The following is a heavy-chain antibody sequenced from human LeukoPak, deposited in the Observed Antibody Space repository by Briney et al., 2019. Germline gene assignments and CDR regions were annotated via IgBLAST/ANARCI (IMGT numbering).Heavy chain of an antibody. CDR3: AREVGRGHTFGSNY. J-gene: IGHJ4*02. CDR2: IFTSGST. V-gene: IGHV4-4*07. CDR1: GASISSYY. D-gene: IGHD5-18*01. Sequence: SETLSLTCTVSGASISSYYWSWIRQPAGKGLEWIGRIFTSGSTNYNPSLKSRVTMSVDTSKNQFSLKLSSVTAADTAVYYCAREVGRGHTFGSNYWGQGTLVTVSS.